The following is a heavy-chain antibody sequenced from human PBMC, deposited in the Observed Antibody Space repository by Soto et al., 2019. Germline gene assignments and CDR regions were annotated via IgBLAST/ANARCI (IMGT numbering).Heavy chain of an antibody. Sequence: ASGTLSLTCTVSGGCINSGGYYWSWIRKHPGKGLERIGYIYYSGSTYYNPSLKSRVTISVDTSKNQFSLKLSSATAADTAVYYCARGRWEVTYYYDSSGYKPRPNWFDPWGQGTLVTVSS. J-gene: IGHJ5*02. CDR3: ARGRWEVTYYYDSSGYKPRPNWFDP. CDR1: GGCINSGGYY. D-gene: IGHD3-22*01. V-gene: IGHV4-31*03. CDR2: IYYSGST.